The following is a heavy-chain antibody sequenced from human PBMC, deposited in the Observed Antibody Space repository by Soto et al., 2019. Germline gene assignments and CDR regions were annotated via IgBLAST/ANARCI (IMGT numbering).Heavy chain of an antibody. CDR1: GFTFSSYG. CDR3: AKDRRAGGNYGFYSDF. Sequence: GWSLRLSCAASGFTFSSYGMTWVRQAPGKGLEWVSFSSATGAGTYYADSVKGRFTISRDNSKNTLYLQMTSLRADDTAVYYCAKDRRAGGNYGFYSDFWGQGALVTVSS. V-gene: IGHV3-23*01. D-gene: IGHD1-7*01. CDR2: SSATGAGT. J-gene: IGHJ4*02.